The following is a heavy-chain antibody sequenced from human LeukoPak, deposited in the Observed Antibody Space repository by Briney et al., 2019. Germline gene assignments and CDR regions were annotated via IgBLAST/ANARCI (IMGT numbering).Heavy chain of an antibody. D-gene: IGHD5-18*01. Sequence: PSETLSLTCTVSGGSISSYYWTWIRQPPGKGLEWIGYIYYSGSTNYNPSLKSRVTISVDTSKNQFSLKLSSVTAADTAVYYCARGRRGYSYGLSWFDPWGQGTLVTVSS. CDR2: IYYSGST. CDR3: ARGRRGYSYGLSWFDP. V-gene: IGHV4-59*12. J-gene: IGHJ5*02. CDR1: GGSISSYY.